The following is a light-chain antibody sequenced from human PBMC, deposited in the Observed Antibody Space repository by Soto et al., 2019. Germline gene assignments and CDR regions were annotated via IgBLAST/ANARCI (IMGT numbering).Light chain of an antibody. Sequence: EIVMTQSPATLSVSPGDRATLSCRPSQSVASNLAWYRHKPGQAPRLLIYGASTRATGIPARFSGSGSGTEFTLTISSLQSEDFAVYYCQQYDNWPQTFGQGTKLEIK. CDR1: QSVASN. J-gene: IGKJ2*01. V-gene: IGKV3-15*01. CDR2: GAS. CDR3: QQYDNWPQT.